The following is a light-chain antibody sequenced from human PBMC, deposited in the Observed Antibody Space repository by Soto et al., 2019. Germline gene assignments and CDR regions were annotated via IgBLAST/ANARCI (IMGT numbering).Light chain of an antibody. CDR2: GAS. J-gene: IGKJ1*01. V-gene: IGKV3-20*01. Sequence: EMVLTQSPGTLSLSPGERATLSCRASQSVSSSYLAWYQQKPGQAPRLLIYGASSRATGIPDSFSGGGSGTDFTLTISRLEPEDLAVYYCQQCGSSHTTVGQGTQGEIK. CDR1: QSVSSSY. CDR3: QQCGSSHTT.